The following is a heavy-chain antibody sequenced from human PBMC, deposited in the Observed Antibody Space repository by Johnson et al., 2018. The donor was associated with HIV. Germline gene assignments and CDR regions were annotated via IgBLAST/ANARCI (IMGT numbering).Heavy chain of an antibody. CDR2: ISYDGSIK. Sequence: QVQLVESGGGVVQPGKSLRLSCAASGFTFSSSAMHWVRQAPGQGLQWVALISYDGSIKYFADSVKGRFTISRDNSKNTLYLQMDSLRAEDTAVYYCARDRPIAPFDIWGQGTMVTVSS. CDR1: GFTFSSSA. CDR3: ARDRPIAPFDI. D-gene: IGHD3-22*01. V-gene: IGHV3-30-3*01. J-gene: IGHJ3*02.